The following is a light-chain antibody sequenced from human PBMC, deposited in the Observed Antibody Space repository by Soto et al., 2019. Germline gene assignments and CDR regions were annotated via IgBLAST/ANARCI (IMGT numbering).Light chain of an antibody. J-gene: IGLJ1*01. Sequence: QSALTQPASVSGSPGQSITISCTGSSSDIGSYKFVSWYQQHPGKAPTLIIYEGSERPSGVSDRFSGSQSGNTASLTISGLQAEDEADYFCCSYAGGSNVFGAGTKLTVL. CDR2: EGS. CDR1: SSDIGSYKF. V-gene: IGLV2-23*03. CDR3: CSYAGGSNV.